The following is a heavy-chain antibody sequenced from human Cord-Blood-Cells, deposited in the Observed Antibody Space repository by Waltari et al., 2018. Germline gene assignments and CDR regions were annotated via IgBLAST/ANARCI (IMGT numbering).Heavy chain of an antibody. CDR1: GGSISSSSYY. CDR3: ARVGGSGSYYNWFDP. Sequence: QLQLQESGPGLVKPSETLSLTCTVPGGSISSSSYYWGWIRQTPGKGLEWIGSIYYSGSTYYNPSLKSRVTISVDTSKNQFSLKLSSVTAADTAVYYCARVGGSGSYYNWFDPWGQGTLVTVSS. V-gene: IGHV4-39*01. J-gene: IGHJ5*02. CDR2: IYYSGST. D-gene: IGHD3-10*01.